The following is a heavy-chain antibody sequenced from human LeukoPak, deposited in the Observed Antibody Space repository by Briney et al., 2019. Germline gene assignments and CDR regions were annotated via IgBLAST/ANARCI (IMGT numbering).Heavy chain of an antibody. CDR1: GFTFSSYT. CDR3: AKHRTDNWFDP. CDR2: ITTSDGNT. J-gene: IGHJ5*02. Sequence: GGSLRLSCAASGFTFSSYTMSWVRQAPGKGLEWVSTITTSDGNTYYADSVKGRFTISRDNSKNTLYLQMNSLRAEDTAVYYCAKHRTDNWFDPWGQGTLVTVSS. V-gene: IGHV3-23*01.